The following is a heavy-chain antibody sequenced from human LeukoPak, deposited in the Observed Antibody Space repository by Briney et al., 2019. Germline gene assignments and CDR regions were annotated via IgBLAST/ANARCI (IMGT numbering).Heavy chain of an antibody. V-gene: IGHV3-21*01. D-gene: IGHD3-10*02. J-gene: IGHJ6*04. CDR2: ITSSSSYT. CDR3: AELGITMIGGV. CDR1: GITFSNYN. Sequence: GGSLRLSCAAPGITFSNYNMNWVRQAPGKGLEWISSITSSSSYTFYADSVKGRFTISRDNAKNSLYLQMNSLRVEDTAVYYCAELGITMIGGVWGKGTTVTISS.